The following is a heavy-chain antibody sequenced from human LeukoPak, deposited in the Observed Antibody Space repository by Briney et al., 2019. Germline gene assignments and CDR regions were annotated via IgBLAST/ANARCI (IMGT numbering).Heavy chain of an antibody. J-gene: IGHJ6*04. CDR1: GFTFSSYG. V-gene: IGHV3-30*18. CDR3: AKDGDYGSGSYYYGMDV. D-gene: IGHD3-10*01. Sequence: GGSLRLSCAASGFTFSSYGMHWVRQAPGKGLEWVAVISYDGSNKYYADSVKGRFTISRVNSKNTLYLQMNSLRAEDTAVYYCAKDGDYGSGSYYYGMDVWGKGTTVTVSS. CDR2: ISYDGSNK.